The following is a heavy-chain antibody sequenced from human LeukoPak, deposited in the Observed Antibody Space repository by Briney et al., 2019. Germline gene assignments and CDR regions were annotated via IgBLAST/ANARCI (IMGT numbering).Heavy chain of an antibody. V-gene: IGHV4-59*11. CDR3: ASLGFCTGTRCLEDS. CDR1: GGSINNHY. CDR2: IHSTGST. D-gene: IGHD2-2*03. J-gene: IGHJ4*02. Sequence: SETLSLTCTASGGSINNHYWSWIRQPPGKGLEWIGYIHSTGSTHYNPSLKSRVTISVDRSENQFSLKVTSVTAADTAVYYCASLGFCTGTRCLEDSWGQGTLVTVAS.